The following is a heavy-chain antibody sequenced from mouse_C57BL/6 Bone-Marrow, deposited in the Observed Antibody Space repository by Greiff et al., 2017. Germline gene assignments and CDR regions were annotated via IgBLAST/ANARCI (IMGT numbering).Heavy chain of an antibody. Sequence: QVQLKQSGAELVRPGASVKLSCKASGYTFTVYYINWVKQRPGQGLEWIARIYPGSGNTYYNEKFKGKATLTAEKSSSTAYMQLSSLTSEDSAVYFCARGSRLDYWGQGTTLTVSS. J-gene: IGHJ2*01. CDR2: IYPGSGNT. D-gene: IGHD1-1*01. V-gene: IGHV1-76*01. CDR1: GYTFTVYY. CDR3: ARGSRLDY.